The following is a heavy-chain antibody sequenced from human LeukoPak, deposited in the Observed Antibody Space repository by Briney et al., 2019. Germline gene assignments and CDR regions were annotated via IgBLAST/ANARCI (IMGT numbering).Heavy chain of an antibody. Sequence: GASVKVSCKASGGTFSSYAISWVRQAPGQGLEWMGGIIPIFGTANYAQKFQGRVTVTTDESTSTAYMELSSLRSEDTAVYYCARFYELLLYDAFDIWGQGTMVTVSS. V-gene: IGHV1-69*05. J-gene: IGHJ3*02. D-gene: IGHD1-26*01. CDR2: IIPIFGTA. CDR1: GGTFSSYA. CDR3: ARFYELLLYDAFDI.